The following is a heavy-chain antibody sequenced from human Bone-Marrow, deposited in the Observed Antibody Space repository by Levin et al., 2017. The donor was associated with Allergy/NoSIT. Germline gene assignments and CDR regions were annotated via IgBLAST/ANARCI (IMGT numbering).Heavy chain of an antibody. D-gene: IGHD1-26*01. V-gene: IGHV3-74*01. J-gene: IGHJ4*02. CDR3: ARALIVGATSGGDY. Sequence: GGSLRLSCAASGFTFSNYWMHWVRQTPGKGLVWVSRTNTDGSTTNYADSVKGRFTISRDNAKNTLYLQMNSLRAEDTAVYYCARALIVGATSGGDYWGQGTLVTVSA. CDR1: GFTFSNYW. CDR2: TNTDGSTT.